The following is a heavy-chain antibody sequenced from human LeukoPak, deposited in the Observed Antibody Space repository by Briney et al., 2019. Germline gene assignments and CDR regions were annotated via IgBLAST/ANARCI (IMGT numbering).Heavy chain of an antibody. D-gene: IGHD2-2*01. Sequence: SETLSLTCTVSGGSISSGDYYWSWIRQPPGKGLEWIGYIYYSGSTYYNPSLKSRVTISVDTSKNQFSLKLSSVTAADTAVYYCAREGRVAPAARLWGQGTMVTVSS. V-gene: IGHV4-30-4*01. CDR2: IYYSGST. J-gene: IGHJ3*01. CDR1: GGSISSGDYY. CDR3: AREGRVAPAARL.